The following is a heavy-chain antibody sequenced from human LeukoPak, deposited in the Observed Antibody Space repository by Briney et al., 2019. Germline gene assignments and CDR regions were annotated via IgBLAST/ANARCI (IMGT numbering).Heavy chain of an antibody. V-gene: IGHV1-8*03. Sequence: ASVKVSFKASGYTFTSYDINWVRQATGQGLEWMGWMNPNSGNTGYAQKFQGRVTITRNTSISTAYMELSSLRSEDTAVYYCARVWRGSYNNWFDPWGQGTLVTVSS. J-gene: IGHJ5*02. CDR3: ARVWRGSYNNWFDP. CDR1: GYTFTSYD. D-gene: IGHD1-26*01. CDR2: MNPNSGNT.